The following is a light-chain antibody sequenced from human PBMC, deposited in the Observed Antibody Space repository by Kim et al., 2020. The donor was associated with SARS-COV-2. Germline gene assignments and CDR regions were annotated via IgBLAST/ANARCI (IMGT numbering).Light chain of an antibody. CDR1: QSVSSN. Sequence: EIVMTQSPATLSVSPGERATLSCRASQSVSSNLAWYQQKPGQAPRLLIYGASTRATSIPARFSGSGSGTEFTLTISSLQSEDFAVYYCQQYNNWPLYTFGQGTKLEI. CDR3: QQYNNWPLYT. J-gene: IGKJ2*01. V-gene: IGKV3-15*01. CDR2: GAS.